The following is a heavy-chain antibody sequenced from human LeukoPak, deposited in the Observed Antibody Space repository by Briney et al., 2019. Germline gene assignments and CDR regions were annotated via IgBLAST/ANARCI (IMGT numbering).Heavy chain of an antibody. D-gene: IGHD6-19*01. J-gene: IGHJ4*02. V-gene: IGHV4-34*01. Sequence: SETLSLTCAVYGGSFSGYYWSWIRQPPGKGLDWIGEINHSESTNYNPSLKSRVTISVDTSKNQFSLKLSSVAAADTAVYYCARGRIAVAGGTYVDYWGQGTLVTVSS. CDR2: INHSEST. CDR1: GGSFSGYY. CDR3: ARGRIAVAGGTYVDY.